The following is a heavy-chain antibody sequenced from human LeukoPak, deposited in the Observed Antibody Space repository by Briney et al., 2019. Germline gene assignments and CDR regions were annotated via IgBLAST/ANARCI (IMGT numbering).Heavy chain of an antibody. CDR1: GFTFSRYS. CDR2: ISSSSSYI. Sequence: GGSLRLSCAASGFTFSRYSMNWVRQAPGKGLEWVSSISSSSSYIYYADSVKGRFTISRDNAKNSLYLQMNSLRAEDTAVYYCASTQRLRKFDYWGQGTLVTVSP. CDR3: ASTQRLRKFDY. D-gene: IGHD4-17*01. J-gene: IGHJ4*02. V-gene: IGHV3-21*01.